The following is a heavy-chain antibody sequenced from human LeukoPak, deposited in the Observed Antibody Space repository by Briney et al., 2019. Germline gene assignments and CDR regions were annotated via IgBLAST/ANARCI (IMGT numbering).Heavy chain of an antibody. J-gene: IGHJ6*02. CDR3: ARGYFRNGMDV. CDR1: GGSISSYY. V-gene: IGHV4-59*01. Sequence: PSETLSLTCTVSGGSISSYYWSWIRQPPGKGLEWIGYIYYSGSTNYNPSLKSRVTISVDTSKNQFSLKLSSVTAADTAVYYCARGYFRNGMDVWGQGTTVTVSS. D-gene: IGHD3-9*01. CDR2: IYYSGST.